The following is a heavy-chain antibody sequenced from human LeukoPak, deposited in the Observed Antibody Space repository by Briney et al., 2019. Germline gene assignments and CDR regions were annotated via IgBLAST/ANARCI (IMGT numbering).Heavy chain of an antibody. Sequence: SETLSLTCAVYGGSFSGYYWSWIRQPPGKGLEWIGYIYYSGSTNYNPSLKSRVTISVDTSKNQFSLKLSSVTAADTAVYYCARDAEYFQHWGQGTLVTVSS. V-gene: IGHV4-59*01. CDR3: ARDAEYFQH. CDR1: GGSFSGYY. J-gene: IGHJ1*01. CDR2: IYYSGST.